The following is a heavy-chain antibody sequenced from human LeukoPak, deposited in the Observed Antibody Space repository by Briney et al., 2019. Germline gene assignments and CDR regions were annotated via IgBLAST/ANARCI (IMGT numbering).Heavy chain of an antibody. D-gene: IGHD3-22*01. CDR3: AKDLLHYYDSSGYPWYFDY. V-gene: IGHV3-23*01. J-gene: IGHJ4*02. CDR2: ISGSGGST. Sequence: GGSLRLSCAASGFTFSSDAMSWVRQAPGKGLEWVSAISGSGGSTYYADSVKGRFTISRDNSKNTLYLQMNSLRAEDTAVYYCAKDLLHYYDSSGYPWYFDYWGQGTLVTVSS. CDR1: GFTFSSDA.